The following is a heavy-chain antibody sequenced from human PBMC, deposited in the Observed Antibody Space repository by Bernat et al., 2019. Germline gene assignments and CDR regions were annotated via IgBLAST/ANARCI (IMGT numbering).Heavy chain of an antibody. CDR2: ISSSSSYI. Sequence: EVQLVESGGGLVKPGGSLRLSCAASGFTFSSYSMNWVRQAPGKGLEWVSSISSSSSYIYYADSVKGRFTISRDNAKNSLYLQMNSLRAEDTAVYYCARAAPLVVPAGLYYYYYMDVWGKGTTVTVSS. V-gene: IGHV3-21*01. D-gene: IGHD2-2*01. J-gene: IGHJ6*03. CDR3: ARAAPLVVPAGLYYYYYMDV. CDR1: GFTFSSYS.